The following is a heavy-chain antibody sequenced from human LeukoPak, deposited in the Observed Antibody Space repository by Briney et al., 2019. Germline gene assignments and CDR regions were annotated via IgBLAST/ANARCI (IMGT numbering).Heavy chain of an antibody. CDR1: GDTFSDFS. CDR2: IIPIFGTT. Sequence: ASVKVSCKATGDTFSDFSISWVRQAPGQGLEWMGGIIPIFGTTNYAQKFQGRVTITADDSTRTVYMEVSSLRSDDTAVYYCARDSDSSSWYDDWFDPWGQGTLVTVSS. J-gene: IGHJ5*02. CDR3: ARDSDSSSWYDDWFDP. V-gene: IGHV1-69*13. D-gene: IGHD6-13*01.